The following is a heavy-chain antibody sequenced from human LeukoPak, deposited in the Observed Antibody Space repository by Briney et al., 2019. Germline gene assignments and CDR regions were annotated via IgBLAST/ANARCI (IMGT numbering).Heavy chain of an antibody. CDR1: GDSW. V-gene: IGHV3-74*01. CDR2: IKTDGSST. D-gene: IGHD3-10*01. CDR3: ARGDGVIMNY. J-gene: IGHJ4*02. Sequence: GGSLRLSCAGSGDSWMHWVRQVPGKGLVWVSRIKTDGSSTSYADSVRGRFTISNDNAENTLYLQMNSLRAEDTAMYYCARGDGVIMNYWGQGTLVTVSS.